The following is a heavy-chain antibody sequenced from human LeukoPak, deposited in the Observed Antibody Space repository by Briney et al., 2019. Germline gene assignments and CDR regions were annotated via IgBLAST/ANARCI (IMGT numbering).Heavy chain of an antibody. CDR2: INHSGST. V-gene: IGHV4-34*01. D-gene: IGHD3-22*01. J-gene: IGHJ4*02. CDR3: ARDGEFRYYYDSSGYYFDY. CDR1: GGSFSGYY. Sequence: PSETLSLTCAVYGGSFSGYYWSWIRQRPGKGLEWIGEINHSGSTNYNPSLKSRVTISVDTSKNQFSLKLSSVTAADTAVYYCARDGEFRYYYDSSGYYFDYWGQGTLVTVSS.